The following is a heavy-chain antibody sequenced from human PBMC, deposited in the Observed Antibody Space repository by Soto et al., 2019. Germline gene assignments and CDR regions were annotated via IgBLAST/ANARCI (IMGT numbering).Heavy chain of an antibody. CDR3: ARFSYDILTGYYTDFDY. V-gene: IGHV1-8*01. J-gene: IGHJ4*02. CDR1: GYTFTSYD. CDR2: MNPNSGNT. D-gene: IGHD3-9*01. Sequence: GASVKVSCKASGYTFTSYDINWVRQATGQGLEWMGWMNPNSGNTGYAQKFQGRVTMTRNTSISTAYMELSSLRSEDTAVYYCARFSYDILTGYYTDFDYWGQGTLVTVSS.